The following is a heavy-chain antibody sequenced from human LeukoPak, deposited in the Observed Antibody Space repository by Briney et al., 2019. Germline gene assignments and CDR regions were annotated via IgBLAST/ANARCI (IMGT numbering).Heavy chain of an antibody. D-gene: IGHD3-16*02. CDR2: INHIGST. J-gene: IGHJ5*02. Sequence: SETLSLTCAVYGGSFSGYYWSWIRHPPGKGLEWIGEINHIGSTNYNPSLKSRVTISVDTSKNQFSLKLSSVTAADTAVYYCARVQNYDYVWGSYRPNWFDPWGQGTLVTVSS. CDR3: ARVQNYDYVWGSYRPNWFDP. V-gene: IGHV4-34*01. CDR1: GGSFSGYY.